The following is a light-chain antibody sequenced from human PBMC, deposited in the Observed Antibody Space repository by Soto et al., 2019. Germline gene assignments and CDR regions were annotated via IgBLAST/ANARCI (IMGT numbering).Light chain of an antibody. V-gene: IGLV2-14*01. J-gene: IGLJ1*01. CDR3: SSYSTGSTLVV. CDR2: EVS. Sequence: QSVLAQPASVPGSPGQSITISCTGSSTDVGGNKYVSWYQQHPGKAPKLIIYEVSYRPSGVSNRFSGSKSGNTASLTISGLRAEDEADYYCSSYSTGSTLVVFGSGTKVTVL. CDR1: STDVGGNKY.